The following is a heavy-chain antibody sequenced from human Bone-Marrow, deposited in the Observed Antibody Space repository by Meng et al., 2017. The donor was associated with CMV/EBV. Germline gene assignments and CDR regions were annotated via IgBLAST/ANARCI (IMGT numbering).Heavy chain of an antibody. CDR1: GYTFTSYG. J-gene: IGHJ4*02. Sequence: ASVKVSCKASGYTFTSYGISWVRQAPGQGLEWMGWISAYNGNTNYAQKLQGRVTMTTDTSTSTAYMELRSLRSDDTAVYYCARLTFNWNYAEDSDYWGQGTLVTVSS. CDR3: ARLTFNWNYAEDSDY. CDR2: ISAYNGNT. V-gene: IGHV1-18*01. D-gene: IGHD1-7*01.